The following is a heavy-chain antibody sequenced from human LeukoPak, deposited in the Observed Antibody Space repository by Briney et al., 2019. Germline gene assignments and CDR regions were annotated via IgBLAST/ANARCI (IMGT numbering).Heavy chain of an antibody. D-gene: IGHD3-22*01. CDR2: IIPIFGTA. Sequence: SVKVSCKASGGTFSSYAISWVRQAPGQGLEWMGGIIPIFGTANYAQKFQGRVTITTDESTSTAYMELSSLRSEDTAVYYCARILSNYYDSSGYYDLWGQGTLVTVSS. V-gene: IGHV1-69*05. J-gene: IGHJ4*02. CDR1: GGTFSSYA. CDR3: ARILSNYYDSSGYYDL.